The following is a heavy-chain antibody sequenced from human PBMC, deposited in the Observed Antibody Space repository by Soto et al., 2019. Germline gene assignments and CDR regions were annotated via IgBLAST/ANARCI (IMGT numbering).Heavy chain of an antibody. CDR2: IYYSGTT. CDR3: AKEGEYSYGYFDF. D-gene: IGHD5-18*01. J-gene: IGHJ4*02. CDR1: GGSISNSY. Sequence: LSLTCIVSGGSISNSYWSWIRQPPGKGLEWIGYIYYSGTTNYNPSLKSRVTISVDMSKNQFTLNLSSVTAADTAVYYCAKEGEYSYGYFDFWGQGALVTVSS. V-gene: IGHV4-59*01.